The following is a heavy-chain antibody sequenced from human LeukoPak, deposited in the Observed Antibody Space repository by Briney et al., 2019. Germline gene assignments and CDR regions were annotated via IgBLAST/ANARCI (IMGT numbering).Heavy chain of an antibody. J-gene: IGHJ4*02. CDR2: IRYDGSNK. CDR1: GFTFSSYG. V-gene: IGHV3-30*02. Sequence: PGGSLRLSCAASGFTFSSYGMHWVRQAPGKGLEWVAFIRYDGSNKYYADSVKGRFTISRDNSKNTLYLQMNSLRAEDTAVYYCAKDPYYYDSSGYYGYFDYWGQGTLVTVSS. CDR3: AKDPYYYDSSGYYGYFDY. D-gene: IGHD3-22*01.